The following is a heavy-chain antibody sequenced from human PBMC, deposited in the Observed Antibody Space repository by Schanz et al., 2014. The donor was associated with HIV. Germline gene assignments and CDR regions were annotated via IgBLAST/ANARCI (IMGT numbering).Heavy chain of an antibody. V-gene: IGHV1-69*01. CDR3: VRGEVATIEDKRGDYYYYYTMDV. D-gene: IGHD5-12*01. CDR2: IMPKFGTE. J-gene: IGHJ6*02. Sequence: QVQLVQSGDEVKKPGSSVKVSCKAFGGTLSNYAISWVRQAPGQGLEWLGLIMPKFGTENYAQKYQGRVTLTADATTAYMDLSSLKFEDTAVYYCVRGEVATIEDKRGDYYYYYTMDVWGQGTTVTVSS. CDR1: GGTLSNYA.